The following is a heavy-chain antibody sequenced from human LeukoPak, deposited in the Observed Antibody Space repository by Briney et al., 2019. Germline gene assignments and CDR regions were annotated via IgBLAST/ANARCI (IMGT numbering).Heavy chain of an antibody. Sequence: SGGSLRLSCAASGFTFSSYAMTWVRQAPGKGLEWVSAFSATDGSAQYAESVEGRFTISRDNSKNTLFLQMNSLGAEDTAVYYCASAKIAAAGTGAFDVWGQGTLVTVSS. CDR1: GFTFSSYA. D-gene: IGHD6-13*01. V-gene: IGHV3-23*01. CDR3: ASAKIAAAGTGAFDV. CDR2: FSATDGSA. J-gene: IGHJ3*01.